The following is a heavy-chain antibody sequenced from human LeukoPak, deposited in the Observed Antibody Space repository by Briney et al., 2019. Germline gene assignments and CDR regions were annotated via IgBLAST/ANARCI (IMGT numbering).Heavy chain of an antibody. V-gene: IGHV4-30-2*01. CDR2: IYHSGST. Sequence: PSQTLSLTCAVSGGSISSCGSSWSWLRPPQGKGGVWNGYIYHSGSTYYNPPLKSRVTISEDMYKNQFSLKLNSVTAADTAVYYCARDGSGSSLAFDIWGQGTMVTVSS. J-gene: IGHJ3*02. CDR1: GGSISSCGSS. D-gene: IGHD3-10*01. CDR3: ARDGSGSSLAFDI.